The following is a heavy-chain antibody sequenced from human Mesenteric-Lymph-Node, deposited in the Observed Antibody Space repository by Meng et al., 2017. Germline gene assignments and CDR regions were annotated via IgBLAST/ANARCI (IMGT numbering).Heavy chain of an antibody. J-gene: IGHJ4*02. Sequence: VQLLESGGGLVQPGRSLRLSCATSGFTFSTYGMHWVRQAPGKGLEWVAVISYDGSNKYYAESVKGRFTISRDNSKNTLHLQMNSLRAEDTAVYYCAKVAYASTWYVPHFDYWGQGTLVTVSS. CDR3: AKVAYASTWYVPHFDY. D-gene: IGHD6-13*01. CDR1: GFTFSTYG. V-gene: IGHV3-30*18. CDR2: ISYDGSNK.